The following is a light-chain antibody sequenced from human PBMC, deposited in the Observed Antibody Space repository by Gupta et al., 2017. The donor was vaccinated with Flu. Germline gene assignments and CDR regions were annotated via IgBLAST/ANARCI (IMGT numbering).Light chain of an antibody. CDR2: RVS. J-gene: IGKJ1*01. Sequence: DVVMTQSPLSLPVTLGQPASISCRSSQSLVHRNGNTYLTWFQQRPGQSPRRLIYRVSKRDSGVPDRFSGSGSGTDFTLKIIRVEAEDVGVYYCMQGTHWPTFGQGTKVEIK. CDR3: MQGTHWPT. CDR1: QSLVHRNGNTY. V-gene: IGKV2-30*02.